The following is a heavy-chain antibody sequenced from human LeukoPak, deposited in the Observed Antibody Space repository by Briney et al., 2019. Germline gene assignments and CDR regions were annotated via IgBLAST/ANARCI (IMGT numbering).Heavy chain of an antibody. J-gene: IGHJ4*02. Sequence: GGSLRLSCAASGFTFSSYVMHWVRQAPGKGLEWVAVISYDGSNKYYADSVKGRFTISRDNSKNTLYLQMNSLRAEDTAVYYCARDPSSGYQLLPFDYWGQGTLVTVSS. D-gene: IGHD2-2*01. CDR2: ISYDGSNK. V-gene: IGHV3-30*04. CDR1: GFTFSSYV. CDR3: ARDPSSGYQLLPFDY.